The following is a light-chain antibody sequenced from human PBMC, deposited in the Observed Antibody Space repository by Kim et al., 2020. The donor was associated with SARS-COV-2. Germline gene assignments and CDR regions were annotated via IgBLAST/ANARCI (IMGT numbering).Light chain of an antibody. V-gene: IGKV4-1*01. J-gene: IGKJ4*01. Sequence: DIVMTQSPDSLAVSLGERATINCKASQSVLYSSNNKNYLAWYQRKPGQPPKLLIYWASTRESGVPDRFSGSGSGTDFTLTISSLQAEDVAVYYCQQYYGTPFTFGGGTKGDIK. CDR1: QSVLYSSNNKNY. CDR3: QQYYGTPFT. CDR2: WAS.